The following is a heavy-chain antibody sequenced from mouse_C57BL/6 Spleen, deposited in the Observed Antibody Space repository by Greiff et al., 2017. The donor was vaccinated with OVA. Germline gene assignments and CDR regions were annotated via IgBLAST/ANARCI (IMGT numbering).Heavy chain of an antibody. Sequence: VMLRPGQGLEWIGWIYPRDGSTKYNEKFKGKATLTVDTSSSTAYMELHSLTSEDSAVYFCARFYTAFAYWGQGTLVTVSA. V-gene: IGHV1-85*01. CDR2: IYPRDGST. D-gene: IGHD2-1*01. CDR3: ARFYTAFAY. J-gene: IGHJ3*01.